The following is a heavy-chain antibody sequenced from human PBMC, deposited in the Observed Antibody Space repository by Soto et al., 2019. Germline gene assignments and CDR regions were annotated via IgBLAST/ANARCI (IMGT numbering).Heavy chain of an antibody. CDR3: AREVKETYSNSYYFDF. CDR2: IYYSGST. V-gene: IGHV4-59*01. CDR1: GGSISSYY. D-gene: IGHD6-6*01. Sequence: SETLSLTCTVSGGSISSYYWSWIRQPPGKGLEWIGYIYYSGSTNYNPSLKSRVTISVDTSKNQFSLKLSSVTAADTAVYYCAREVKETYSNSYYFDFWGQGTLVTVSS. J-gene: IGHJ4*02.